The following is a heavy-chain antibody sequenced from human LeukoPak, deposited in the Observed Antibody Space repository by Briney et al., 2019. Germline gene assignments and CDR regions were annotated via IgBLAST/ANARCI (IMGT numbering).Heavy chain of an antibody. CDR2: ISVYNGNT. V-gene: IGHV1-18*01. D-gene: IGHD6-13*01. Sequence: GSSVKVSCKASGGTFSSYAISWVRQAPGQGLEWMGWISVYNGNTNYAQKLQGRVTMTTDTSTSTAYMELRSLRSDDTAVYYCARDIAAAGTKTVDYWGQGTLVTVSS. J-gene: IGHJ4*02. CDR3: ARDIAAAGTKTVDY. CDR1: GGTFSSYA.